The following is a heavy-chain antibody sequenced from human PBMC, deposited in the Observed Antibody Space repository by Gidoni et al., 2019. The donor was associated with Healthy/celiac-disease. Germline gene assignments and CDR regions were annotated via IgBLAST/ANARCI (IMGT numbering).Heavy chain of an antibody. CDR3: ARHTVSIAAAGTAWFDP. Sequence: QLQLQESGPGLVMPSETLSLTCTVSGGSISSSRYYGGWIRQPPGKGLVWIGSIYYSGSTYYNPSLKSRVTISVDTSKNQFSLKLNSVTAADTAVYYCARHTVSIAAAGTAWFDPWGQGTLVTVSS. J-gene: IGHJ5*02. V-gene: IGHV4-39*01. D-gene: IGHD6-13*01. CDR2: IYYSGST. CDR1: GGSISSSRYY.